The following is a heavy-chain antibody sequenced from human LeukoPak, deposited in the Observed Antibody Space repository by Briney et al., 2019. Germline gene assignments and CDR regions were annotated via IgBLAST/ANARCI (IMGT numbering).Heavy chain of an antibody. J-gene: IGHJ4*02. CDR1: GYTFNSYD. CDR2: MNPNSGNT. V-gene: IGHV1-8*01. D-gene: IGHD3-22*01. CDR3: ARVSGRGSSGYYLHFDD. Sequence: ASVKLSCKASGYTFNSYDINWVRQATGQGLEWMSWMNPNSGNTGYAQRFQGRVTMTRNTSISTAYMELSSLRSEDTAVYYCARVSGRGSSGYYLHFDDWGQGTLVTVSS.